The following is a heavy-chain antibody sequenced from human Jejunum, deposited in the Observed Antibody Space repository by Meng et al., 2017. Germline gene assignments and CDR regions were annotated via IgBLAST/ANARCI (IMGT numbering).Heavy chain of an antibody. V-gene: IGHV4-34*01. CDR3: RLAYCDSDCGDY. D-gene: IGHD2-21*02. Sequence: QVQLQQWGAGLLKPSETLSLTCAVHGESFSGYYWSWIRQPPGKGLEWIGGIDDSGPTDYNPSLKSRVTMSVTTSKKQFSLKLSSVTAADTALYYCRLAYCDSDCGDYWGQGILVTVSS. CDR1: GESFSGYY. J-gene: IGHJ4*02. CDR2: IDDSGPT.